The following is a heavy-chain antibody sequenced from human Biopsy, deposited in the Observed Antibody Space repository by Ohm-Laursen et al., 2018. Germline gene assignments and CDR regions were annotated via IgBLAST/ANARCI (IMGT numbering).Heavy chain of an antibody. D-gene: IGHD5/OR15-5a*01. CDR3: ARDQSGLRGINWYFDL. V-gene: IGHV3-33*01. J-gene: IGHJ2*01. Sequence: SLRLSCAAFGFTFSNYGMHWVRQAPGKGLEWVALIWYDGSNKNSEDSVKGRFTVSRGNSKNTLFLQMNNLRAEDTAVYYCARDQSGLRGINWYFDLWGRGTLVTVSS. CDR2: IWYDGSNK. CDR1: GFTFSNYG.